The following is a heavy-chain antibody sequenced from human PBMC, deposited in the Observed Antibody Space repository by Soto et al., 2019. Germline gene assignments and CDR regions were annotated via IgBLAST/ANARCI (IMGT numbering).Heavy chain of an antibody. J-gene: IGHJ4*02. CDR3: ATGGRGYSSAPRCDFEF. Sequence: QVQLVQSGAEVKKPGSSVKVTCKASGGTFSSNAISWVRQAPGQGLEWMGGIIPIFGTAHYAQKFQGRVTITADDSTSTAATGLSSLTSEATAVYYCATGGRGYSSAPRCDFEFWGQGTLVTVSS. CDR2: IIPIFGTA. D-gene: IGHD5-18*01. V-gene: IGHV1-69*12. CDR1: GGTFSSNA.